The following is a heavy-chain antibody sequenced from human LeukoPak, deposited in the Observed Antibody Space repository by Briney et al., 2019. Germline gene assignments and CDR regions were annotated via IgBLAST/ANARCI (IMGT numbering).Heavy chain of an antibody. V-gene: IGHV4-59*01. J-gene: IGHJ4*02. Sequence: PSETLSLTCTVSGGSISSYYWSWIRQPPGKGLEWIGYIYYSGSTNYNPSLKSRVTISVDTSKNQFSLKLSSVTAADTAVYYCARAMNYYDSSGYTYDYWGQGTLVTVCS. D-gene: IGHD3-22*01. CDR3: ARAMNYYDSSGYTYDY. CDR1: GGSISSYY. CDR2: IYYSGST.